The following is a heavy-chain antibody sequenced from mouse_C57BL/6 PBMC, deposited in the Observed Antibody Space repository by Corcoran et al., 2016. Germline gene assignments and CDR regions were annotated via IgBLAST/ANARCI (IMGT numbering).Heavy chain of an antibody. D-gene: IGHD1-1*01. Sequence: QVQLQQSGAELARPGASVKLSCKASGYTFTSYGISWVKQRTGQGLEWIVEIYPRSGNTYYNEKFKGKATLTADKSSSTAYMELRSLTSEDSAVYFCARKGVVVPDWYFDVWGTGTTVTVSS. CDR2: IYPRSGNT. CDR3: ARKGVVVPDWYFDV. V-gene: IGHV1-81*01. CDR1: GYTFTSYG. J-gene: IGHJ1*03.